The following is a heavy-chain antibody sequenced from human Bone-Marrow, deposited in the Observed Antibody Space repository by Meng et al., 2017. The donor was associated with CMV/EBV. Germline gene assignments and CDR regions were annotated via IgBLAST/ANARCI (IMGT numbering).Heavy chain of an antibody. Sequence: SVKVSCKASGGTFSSYTISWVRQAPGQGLEWMGRIIPILGIANYAQKFQGRVTMTRDTYISTAYMELSRLRSDDTAVYYCASYGGYVEEIVDYRGQGTLVTVSS. D-gene: IGHD5-12*01. CDR1: GGTFSSYT. CDR3: ASYGGYVEEIVDY. V-gene: IGHV1-69*02. CDR2: IIPILGIA. J-gene: IGHJ4*02.